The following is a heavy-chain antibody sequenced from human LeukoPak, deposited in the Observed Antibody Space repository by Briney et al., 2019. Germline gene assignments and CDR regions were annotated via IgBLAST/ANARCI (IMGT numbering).Heavy chain of an antibody. Sequence: ASVKVSCKASGYTFTNYYTHWVRQAPGQGLEWVGIINPGGGGTKYAPQFQGRVTMTRDTSTSTVYMELSSLRSEDTAMYYCAGGGSGRWNWFDPRGQGTLVTVSS. CDR3: AGGGSGRWNWFDP. D-gene: IGHD6-19*01. V-gene: IGHV1-46*01. CDR1: GYTFTNYY. CDR2: INPGGGGT. J-gene: IGHJ5*02.